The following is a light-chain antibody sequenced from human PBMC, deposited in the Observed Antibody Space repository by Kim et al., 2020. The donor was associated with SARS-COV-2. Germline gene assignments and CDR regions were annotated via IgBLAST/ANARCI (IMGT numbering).Light chain of an antibody. V-gene: IGKV4-1*01. CDR1: ESVFFSSDNKNY. CDR3: QQYYATLALT. J-gene: IGKJ4*01. CDR2: WAS. Sequence: SINSESSESVFFSSDNKNYLAWYQQKPGQPPKLLISWASTRESGVPDRFSGSGSGTDFTLTISSLQAEDAAVYYCQQYYATLALTFGGGTKVDIK.